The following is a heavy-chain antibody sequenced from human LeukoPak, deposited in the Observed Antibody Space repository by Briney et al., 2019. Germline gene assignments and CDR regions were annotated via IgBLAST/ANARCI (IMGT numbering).Heavy chain of an antibody. CDR3: ARNASDSGTSYFDY. Sequence: PSETLSLTCTVSGGSLSSSSYYWGWIRQPPGKGLEWIGNIYYSGNTYNNPSLKSRVTISVDTSKNQFSLKLDSVTAADTAVYYCARNASDSGTSYFDYWGQGTLVTVSS. CDR1: GGSLSSSSYY. V-gene: IGHV4-39*01. CDR2: IYYSGNT. J-gene: IGHJ4*02. D-gene: IGHD1-26*01.